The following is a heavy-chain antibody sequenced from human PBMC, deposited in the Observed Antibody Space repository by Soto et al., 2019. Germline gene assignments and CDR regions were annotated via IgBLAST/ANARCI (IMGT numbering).Heavy chain of an antibody. Sequence: ASVKVSCKVSGGAFTNYSLNWVRHSPGQGLEWLGGIIPLHNTSNYSEKFVGRLSVTADISSSTVYMHLSGLTSGDTATYYCASLSASIPLCSLAMDAWGRDTTVTVSS. D-gene: IGHD2-21*01. V-gene: IGHV1-69*08. J-gene: IGHJ6*02. CDR3: ASLSASIPLCSLAMDA. CDR2: IIPLHNTS. CDR1: GGAFTNYS.